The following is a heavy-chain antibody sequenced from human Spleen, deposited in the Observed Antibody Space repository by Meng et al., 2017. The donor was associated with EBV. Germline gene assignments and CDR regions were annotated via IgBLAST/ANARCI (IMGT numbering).Heavy chain of an antibody. Sequence: QESGPGVLKPSGTLSLTCTVSGGSVRSASYYWTWIRQPPGKALEWIGYIHYSGNPNYNSSLKRRVTISVDMSKNQFSLRLSSVTAADTAVYYCARLFYYGSGRLKFDFWGQGTLVTASS. J-gene: IGHJ4*02. CDR1: GGSVRSASYY. V-gene: IGHV4-61*01. CDR2: IHYSGNP. CDR3: ARLFYYGSGRLKFDF. D-gene: IGHD3-10*01.